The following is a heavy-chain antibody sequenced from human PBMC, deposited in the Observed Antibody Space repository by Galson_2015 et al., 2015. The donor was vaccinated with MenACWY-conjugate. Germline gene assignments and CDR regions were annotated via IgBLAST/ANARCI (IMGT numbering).Heavy chain of an antibody. CDR3: ARDRIQWLQEPFDY. J-gene: IGHJ4*02. Sequence: SLRLSCAASGYTFSSYAMNWVRQAPGKGLEWVSHISGSSNTIYYADSVKGRFTISRDNANSSLYLQMNSLRADDTAVYYCARDRIQWLQEPFDYWGQGTLVTVSS. V-gene: IGHV3-48*04. CDR1: GYTFSSYA. D-gene: IGHD6-19*01. CDR2: ISGSSNTI.